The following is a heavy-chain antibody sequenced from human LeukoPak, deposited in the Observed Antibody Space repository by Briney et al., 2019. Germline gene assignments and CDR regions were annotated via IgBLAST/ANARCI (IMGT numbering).Heavy chain of an antibody. D-gene: IGHD6-13*01. CDR2: IRYDGSNK. Sequence: GGSLRLSCAASGFIFSSYGMHWVRQAPGKGLEWVAFIRYDGSNKYYADSVKGRFTISRDNSKNTLYLQMNNLRAEDTATYYCARDRGRGEYPSSWYIFDAFDVWGQGTPVTVSS. CDR1: GFIFSSYG. V-gene: IGHV3-30*02. J-gene: IGHJ3*01. CDR3: ARDRGRGEYPSSWYIFDAFDV.